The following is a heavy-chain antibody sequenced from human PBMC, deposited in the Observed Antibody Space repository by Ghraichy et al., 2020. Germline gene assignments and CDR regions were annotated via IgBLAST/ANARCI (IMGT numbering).Heavy chain of an antibody. Sequence: SETLSLTCTVSGDSINSGDYYWSWIRQPPGKGLEWIVFTYDSGNTYYNPSLKSRVIISVDTSKTQFSLNVTSVTAADTSVYYCASGLALTDFDCWGQGTLVTVAS. CDR2: TYDSGNT. V-gene: IGHV4-30-4*01. CDR3: ASGLALTDFDC. D-gene: IGHD3/OR15-3a*01. CDR1: GDSINSGDYY. J-gene: IGHJ4*02.